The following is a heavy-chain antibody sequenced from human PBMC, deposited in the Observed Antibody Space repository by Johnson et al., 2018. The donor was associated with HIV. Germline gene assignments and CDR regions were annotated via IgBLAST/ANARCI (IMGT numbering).Heavy chain of an antibody. CDR1: GFTFDDYA. Sequence: VQLVESGGGLVQPGRSLRLSCAASGFTFDDYAMHWVRQAPGKGLEWVSLIYSGGLTYYADSVMGRFTISRDNFKNSLYLQMNSLRAGDTAVYYYGSVRPRERQGDAFDIWGQGTMVTVSS. CDR2: IYSGGLT. J-gene: IGHJ3*02. CDR3: GSVRPRERQGDAFDI. D-gene: IGHD3-10*01. V-gene: IGHV3-66*01.